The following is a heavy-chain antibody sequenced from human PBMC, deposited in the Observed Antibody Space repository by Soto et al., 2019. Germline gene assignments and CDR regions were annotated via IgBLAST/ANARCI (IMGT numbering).Heavy chain of an antibody. CDR2: IYWDDDK. J-gene: IGHJ4*02. CDR3: AHRVLRTVFGLVTTTAIYFDF. CDR1: GLSLTTSGVG. D-gene: IGHD3-3*01. Sequence: QITLSESGPTQVKPRQTLTLTCTFSGLSLTTSGVGVGWIRQSPGKAPEWLAVIYWDDDKRYSPSLKSRLTITKDTSKNQVVLTMADLDPADTATYYCAHRVLRTVFGLVTTTAIYFDFWGQGTPVAVSS. V-gene: IGHV2-5*02.